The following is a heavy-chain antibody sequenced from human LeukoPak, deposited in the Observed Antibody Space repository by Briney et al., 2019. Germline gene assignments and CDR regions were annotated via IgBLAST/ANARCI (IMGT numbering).Heavy chain of an antibody. J-gene: IGHJ6*02. D-gene: IGHD2-15*01. V-gene: IGHV4-31*01. CDR3: ARAHCSGGRCYSAYYYGMDV. Sequence: KTSQTLSLTCTVSGGTISSGDYYWSGIRQHPGKGLEWIGYIYYSGSTNYNPSLRSQVTISVDTSKNQISLKLSSVTAADTAVYYCARAHCSGGRCYSAYYYGMDVWGQGTTVTASS. CDR2: IYYSGST. CDR1: GGTISSGDYY.